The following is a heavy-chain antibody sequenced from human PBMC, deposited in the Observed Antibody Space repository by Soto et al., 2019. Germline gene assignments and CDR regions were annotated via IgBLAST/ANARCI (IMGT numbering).Heavy chain of an antibody. CDR2: INHTGST. CDR1: SGSFSGYY. J-gene: IGHJ4*02. CDR3: ARRRITGNAPYY. V-gene: IGHV4-34*01. Sequence: PSETLSLTCAVYSGSFSGYYWSWIRQPPGKGLEWIGEINHTGSTNYNPSLKSRVTISVDTSKNQFSLKVSSVAAADTAVYYCARRRITGNAPYYGGQGTLVTVS. D-gene: IGHD1-20*01.